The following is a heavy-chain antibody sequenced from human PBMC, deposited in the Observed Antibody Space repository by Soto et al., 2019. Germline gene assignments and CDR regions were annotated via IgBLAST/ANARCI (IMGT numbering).Heavy chain of an antibody. CDR1: GGTFSSYT. Sequence: GPPVKVSCKASGGTFSSYTISWVRQAPGQGLEWMGRIIPILGIANYAQKFQGRVTITADKSTSTAYMELSSLRSEDTAVYYCARSSSGYEGDYYCGMDVWGQGTTVTVS. V-gene: IGHV1-69*02. CDR3: ARSSSGYEGDYYCGMDV. CDR2: IIPILGIA. J-gene: IGHJ6*02. D-gene: IGHD3-22*01.